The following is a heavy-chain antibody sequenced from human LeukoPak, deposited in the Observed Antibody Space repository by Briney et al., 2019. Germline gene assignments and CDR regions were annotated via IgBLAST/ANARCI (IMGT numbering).Heavy chain of an antibody. CDR1: GGTFSSYA. J-gene: IGHJ6*02. CDR2: IIPIFGTA. Sequence: ASVKVSCKASGGTFSSYAISWVRQAPGQGLEWMGGIIPIFGTANYAQKFQGRVTITADESTSTAYMELSSLRSEDTAVYYCARAYCSSTSCYKDYYYGMGVWGQGTTVTVSS. CDR3: ARAYCSSTSCYKDYYYGMGV. V-gene: IGHV1-69*13. D-gene: IGHD2-2*02.